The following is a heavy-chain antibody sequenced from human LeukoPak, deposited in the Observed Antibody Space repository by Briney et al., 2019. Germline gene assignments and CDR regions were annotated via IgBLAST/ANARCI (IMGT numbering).Heavy chain of an antibody. J-gene: IGHJ4*02. CDR3: AREYYDSSGYFDY. D-gene: IGHD3-22*01. CDR2: IYTSGST. V-gene: IGHV4-61*02. CDR1: GGSISSGRYY. Sequence: SQTLSLTCSVSGGSISSGRYYWSWIRQPAGKGLEWIGRIYTSGSTNYNPSLKSRVTISVDTSKNLFSLKLSSVTAADTAVYYCAREYYDSSGYFDYWGQGTLVTVSS.